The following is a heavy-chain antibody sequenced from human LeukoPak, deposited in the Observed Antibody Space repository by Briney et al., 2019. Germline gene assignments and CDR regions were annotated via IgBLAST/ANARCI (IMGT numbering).Heavy chain of an antibody. J-gene: IGHJ4*02. CDR3: ARGPFSGYYGSGSYYRHQSPFDY. D-gene: IGHD3-10*01. CDR1: GGSISSSSYY. Sequence: SETLSLTCTVSGGSISSSSYYWGWIRQPPGKGLEWIGSIYYSGSTYYNPSLKSRVTISVDTSKNQFSLKLSSVTAADTAVYYCARGPFSGYYGSGSYYRHQSPFDYWGQGTLVTVSP. V-gene: IGHV4-39*01. CDR2: IYYSGST.